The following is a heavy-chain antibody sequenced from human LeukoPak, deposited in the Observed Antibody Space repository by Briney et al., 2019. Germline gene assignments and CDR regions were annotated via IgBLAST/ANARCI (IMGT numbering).Heavy chain of an antibody. CDR3: ATSDEDILVLPLY. J-gene: IGHJ4*02. Sequence: ASVKVSCKASGYTFTGSYMHWVRQAPGQGLEWMGWINPKNGGTNYAQKLQGRVTVTRDTSISTAYMEVSRLRSGDTAVYYCATSDEDILVLPLYWGQGTLVTVSS. D-gene: IGHD2-2*01. CDR1: GYTFTGSY. V-gene: IGHV1-2*02. CDR2: INPKNGGT.